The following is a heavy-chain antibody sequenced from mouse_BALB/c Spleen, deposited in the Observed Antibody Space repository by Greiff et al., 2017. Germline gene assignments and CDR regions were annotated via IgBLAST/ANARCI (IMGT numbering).Heavy chain of an antibody. J-gene: IGHJ1*01. D-gene: IGHD1-1*01. CDR1: GFSLTSYG. Sequence: QVQLKESGPSLVQPSQSLSITCTVSGFSLTSYGVHWVRQSPGKGLEWLGVIWRGGSTDYNAAFMSRLSITKDNSKSQVFFKMNSLQADDTAIYYCAKRYGSSYEYFDVWGAGTTVTVSS. CDR3: AKRYGSSYEYFDV. V-gene: IGHV2-5-1*01. CDR2: IWRGGST.